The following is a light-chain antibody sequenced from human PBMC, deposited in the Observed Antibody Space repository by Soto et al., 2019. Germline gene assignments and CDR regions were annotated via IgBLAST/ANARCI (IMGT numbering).Light chain of an antibody. V-gene: IGKV3-20*01. CDR1: QSVSNNY. J-gene: IGKJ1*01. CDR2: GAS. CDR3: QQYGSSAWT. Sequence: EIVLTQSPGTLSLSPGERATLSCRASQSVSNNYVTWYQQKPGQAPRLLIYGASSRATDIPDRFSGSGSGTVFTLSISRLEPEDFAVYYCQQYGSSAWTFGQGTKVEIK.